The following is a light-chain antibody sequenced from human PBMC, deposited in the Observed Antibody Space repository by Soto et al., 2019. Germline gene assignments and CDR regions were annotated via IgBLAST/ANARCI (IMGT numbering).Light chain of an antibody. CDR3: SSYAGSNNLV. J-gene: IGLJ2*01. CDR2: EVS. V-gene: IGLV2-8*01. Sequence: QSALTQPPSASGSPGQSVAVSCTGTGSDVGAYNSVSWYQQHPGKAPKLLSYEVSKRPSGVPDRFAGSKSGNTASLTVAGLQAEDEADYYCSSYAGSNNLVFGGGTKLTVL. CDR1: GSDVGAYNS.